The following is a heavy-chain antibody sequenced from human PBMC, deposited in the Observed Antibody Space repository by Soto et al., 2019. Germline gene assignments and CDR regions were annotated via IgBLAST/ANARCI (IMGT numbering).Heavy chain of an antibody. CDR1: GFTFSTYG. V-gene: IGHV3-33*01. CDR3: GRDGALGDTAVVDS. Sequence: QVQLVESGGGVVEPGKSLRLSCAASGFTFSTYGMHWVRQAPGKGLEWVAVIWYDGSNKYHGDSLKGRFTISRDNSKNTLYLQINNLRAEDTAVYYCGRDGALGDTAVVDSWGQGTLVIVSS. J-gene: IGHJ4*02. D-gene: IGHD5-18*01. CDR2: IWYDGSNK.